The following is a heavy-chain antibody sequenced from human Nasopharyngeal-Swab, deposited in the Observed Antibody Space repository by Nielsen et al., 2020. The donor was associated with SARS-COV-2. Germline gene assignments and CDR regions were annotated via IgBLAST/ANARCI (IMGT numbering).Heavy chain of an antibody. Sequence: SETLSLTCIVSGGSISGSRYYWGWIRQPPGMGLEWIGNIYYSGSTYYNASLKSRVTMSVDTSKNQFSLKLSSVTAADTAVYYCAKMKGGYDYSWFDLWGQGTLVSVSS. CDR1: GGSISGSRYY. J-gene: IGHJ5*02. D-gene: IGHD3-16*01. V-gene: IGHV4-39*07. CDR2: IYYSGST. CDR3: AKMKGGYDYSWFDL.